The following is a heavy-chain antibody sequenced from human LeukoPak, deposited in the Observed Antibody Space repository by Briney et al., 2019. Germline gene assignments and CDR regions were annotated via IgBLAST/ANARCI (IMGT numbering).Heavy chain of an antibody. CDR3: AKGSGDYFLNLVY. CDR2: IRYDGSNK. V-gene: IGHV3-30*02. Sequence: GEPLRLSCAASGFTFSNHVMIWVRQAPGKGLEWVAFIRYDGSNKYYADSVKGRFTISRDNSKNTLYLQMNSLRAEDTAVYYCAKGSGDYFLNLVYWGQGTLVTVSS. J-gene: IGHJ4*02. D-gene: IGHD4-17*01. CDR1: GFTFSNHV.